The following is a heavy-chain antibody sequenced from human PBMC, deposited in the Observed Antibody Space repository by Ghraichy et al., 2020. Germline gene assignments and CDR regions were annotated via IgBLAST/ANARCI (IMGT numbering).Heavy chain of an antibody. CDR1: GLTFSGYS. CDR2: IKQDGREK. Sequence: GESLNISCAGSGLTFSGYSMSWVRQAPGKGLEWVANIKQDGREKYYVDSVKGRFTISRDNGKKSLHLQMNSLRAEDTAVYYCARVAGYSGYVDVFDIWGQGTMVTVSS. J-gene: IGHJ3*02. V-gene: IGHV3-7*01. D-gene: IGHD5-12*01. CDR3: ARVAGYSGYVDVFDI.